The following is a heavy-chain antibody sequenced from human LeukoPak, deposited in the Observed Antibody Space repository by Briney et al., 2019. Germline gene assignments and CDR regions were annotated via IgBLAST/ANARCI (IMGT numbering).Heavy chain of an antibody. Sequence: GGSLRLSCAASGFTFSSYGMRWVRQAPGKGLEWVAFIRYDGSNKYYADSVKGRFTISRDNSKNTLYLQMNSLRAEDTAVYYCANDFYCSSTSCYPTFFDYWGQGTLVTVSS. CDR1: GFTFSSYG. J-gene: IGHJ4*02. D-gene: IGHD2-2*01. CDR3: ANDFYCSSTSCYPTFFDY. CDR2: IRYDGSNK. V-gene: IGHV3-30*02.